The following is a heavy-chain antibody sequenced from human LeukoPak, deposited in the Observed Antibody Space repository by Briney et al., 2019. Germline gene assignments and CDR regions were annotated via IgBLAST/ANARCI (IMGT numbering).Heavy chain of an antibody. Sequence: SETLSLTCAVYGGSSSGYYWSWIRQPPGKGLEWIGEINHSGSTNYNPSLKSRVTISVDTSKNQFSLKLSSVTAADTAVYYCASGVSMTTVRFQHWGQGTLVTVSS. CDR1: GGSSSGYY. CDR2: INHSGST. J-gene: IGHJ1*01. CDR3: ASGVSMTTVRFQH. V-gene: IGHV4-34*01. D-gene: IGHD4-17*01.